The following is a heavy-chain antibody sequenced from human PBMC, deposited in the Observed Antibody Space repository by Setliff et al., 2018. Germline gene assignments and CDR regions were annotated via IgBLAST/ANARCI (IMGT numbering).Heavy chain of an antibody. CDR1: GDSISSGSYH. CDR2: IHPSGST. V-gene: IGHV4-61*02. Sequence: SETLSLTCTVSGDSISSGSYHWSWIRKPAGKGLEWIGRIHPSGSTNYNPSLKSRVTISVDKSKNQFSLKLSSVTAADTAVYYCARDAYYYDSSGPPNWFDPWGQGTLVTVSS. J-gene: IGHJ5*02. CDR3: ARDAYYYDSSGPPNWFDP. D-gene: IGHD3-22*01.